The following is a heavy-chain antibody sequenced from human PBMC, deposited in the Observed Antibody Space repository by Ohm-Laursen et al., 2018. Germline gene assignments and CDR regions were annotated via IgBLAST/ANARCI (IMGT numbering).Heavy chain of an antibody. J-gene: IGHJ4*02. Sequence: SETLSLTCIFSGGSISGYYWSWIRQPAGKRLEWIGRIYTSGSSNYNSSLKSRVTMSVDTSKNQFSLKLSSVTAADTAVYYCARDLGPSRRITYFDYWGQGTLVTVSS. CDR1: GGSISGYY. D-gene: IGHD1-14*01. V-gene: IGHV4-4*07. CDR3: ARDLGPSRRITYFDY. CDR2: IYTSGSS.